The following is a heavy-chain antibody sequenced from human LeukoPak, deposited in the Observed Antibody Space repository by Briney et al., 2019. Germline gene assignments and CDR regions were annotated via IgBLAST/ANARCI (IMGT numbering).Heavy chain of an antibody. J-gene: IGHJ4*02. CDR3: AKWAKGWSSSSGRYFDY. D-gene: IGHD6-6*01. V-gene: IGHV3-23*01. CDR1: GFTFSNFA. CDR2: ISVSGGST. Sequence: PGGSLRLSCAASGFTFSNFAVSWVRQAPGKGLEWVSGISVSGGSTYYVDSVKGRFTISRDNSKNTLYLQMNSLRAEDTAVYYCAKWAKGWSSSSGRYFDYWGQGTLVTVSS.